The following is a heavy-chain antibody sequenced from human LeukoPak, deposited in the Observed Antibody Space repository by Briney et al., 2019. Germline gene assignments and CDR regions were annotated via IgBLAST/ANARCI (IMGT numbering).Heavy chain of an antibody. J-gene: IGHJ6*03. CDR3: ARDRTGYSYGYGNVYYYYYMDV. CDR2: IKQDGSEK. Sequence: GGSLRLSCAASGFTFSSYWMSWVRQAPGKGLEWVANIKQDGSEKDYVDSVKGRFTISRDNAKNSLYLQMNSLRAEDTAMYYCARDRTGYSYGYGNVYYYYYMDVWGKGTTVTVSS. D-gene: IGHD5-18*01. CDR1: GFTFSSYW. V-gene: IGHV3-7*01.